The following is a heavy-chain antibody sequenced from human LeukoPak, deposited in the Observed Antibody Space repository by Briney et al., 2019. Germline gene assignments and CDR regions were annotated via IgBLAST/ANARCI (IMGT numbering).Heavy chain of an antibody. CDR1: GFTFNSYG. V-gene: IGHV3-30*18. J-gene: IGHJ4*02. CDR3: AKEKLPSGYSFLTDY. Sequence: GGSLRLSCAAYGFTFNSYGMHWVRQAPGKGLEWVAVISYDGPNKYYADSVKGRFTISRDDSKSTLYLQMNSLRPEDTAVYYCAKEKLPSGYSFLTDYWGQGTLVTVSS. CDR2: ISYDGPNK. D-gene: IGHD5-18*01.